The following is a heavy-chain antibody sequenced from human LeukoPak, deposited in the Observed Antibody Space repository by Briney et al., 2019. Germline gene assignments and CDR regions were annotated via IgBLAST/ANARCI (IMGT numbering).Heavy chain of an antibody. J-gene: IGHJ4*02. D-gene: IGHD6-19*01. CDR2: ISDSGGYT. CDR3: AKSITVAEKIDF. CDR1: GFTFSSYA. V-gene: IGHV3-23*01. Sequence: GGSPRLSCAASGFTFSSYALTWVRQAPGKGLEWVSTISDSGGYTYYADPVKGRFTISRDNSKNTLYLQMNSLRAEDTAVYYCAKSITVAEKIDFWGQGTLVTVPS.